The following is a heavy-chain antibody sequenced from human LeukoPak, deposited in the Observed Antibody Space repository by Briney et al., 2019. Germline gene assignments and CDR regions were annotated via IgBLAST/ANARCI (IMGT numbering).Heavy chain of an antibody. CDR1: GFTFSDYY. Sequence: KPGGSLRLSCAASGFTFSDYYMSWLRQAPGKGLEWVSYISSSGSTIYYADSVKGRFTISRDNAKNSLYLQMNSLRAEDTAVYYCARDRNWNYVGGFYYGMDVWGQGTTVTVSS. D-gene: IGHD1-7*01. CDR3: ARDRNWNYVGGFYYGMDV. V-gene: IGHV3-11*01. CDR2: ISSSGSTI. J-gene: IGHJ6*02.